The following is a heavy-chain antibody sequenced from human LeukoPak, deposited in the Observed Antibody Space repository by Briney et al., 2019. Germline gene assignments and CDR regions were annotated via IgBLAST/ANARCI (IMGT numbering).Heavy chain of an antibody. V-gene: IGHV4-4*07. CDR1: GVSISSYY. CDR2: IYTSGST. J-gene: IGHJ4*02. CDR3: ARDSYYYDSSGYYRFDY. D-gene: IGHD3-22*01. Sequence: KPSETLSLTCTVSGVSISSYYWSWIRQPAGKGLEWIGRIYTSGSTNYNPSLKSRVTMSVDTSKNQFSLKLSSVTAADTAVYYCARDSYYYDSSGYYRFDYWGQGTLVTVSS.